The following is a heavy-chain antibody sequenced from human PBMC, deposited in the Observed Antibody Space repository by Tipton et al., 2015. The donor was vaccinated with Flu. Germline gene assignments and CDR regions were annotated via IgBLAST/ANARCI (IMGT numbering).Heavy chain of an antibody. D-gene: IGHD4-11*01. CDR2: IHRSGTT. CDR3: ARRDYSNYVSDPKSWFDS. Sequence: TLSLTCAVSGDSFSNDYFWGWIRQPPGKGLEWIATIHRSGTTYYNPSLKGRVTISVDTSENQFSLEMRSVTAADMAVYYCARRDYSNYVSDPKSWFDSWGQGILVTVSS. CDR1: GDSFSNDYF. V-gene: IGHV4-38-2*01. J-gene: IGHJ5*01.